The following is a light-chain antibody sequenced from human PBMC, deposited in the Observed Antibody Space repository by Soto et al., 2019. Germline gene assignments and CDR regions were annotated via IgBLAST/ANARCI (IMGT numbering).Light chain of an antibody. V-gene: IGLV1-44*01. CDR2: NNH. J-gene: IGLJ3*02. CDR3: AAWDDNLWL. CDR1: TSNIGTNS. Sequence: QSVLTQPPSASGTPGQRVTISCSGATSNIGTNSVRWYQQVPGTAPKVLIYNNHERPSGVPDRFSGSKSGTSASLAISGLQSDDEADYYCAAWDDNLWLFRGGTKVTVL.